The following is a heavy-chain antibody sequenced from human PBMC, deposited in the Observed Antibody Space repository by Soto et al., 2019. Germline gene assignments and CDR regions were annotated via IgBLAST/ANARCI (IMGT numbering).Heavy chain of an antibody. CDR2: LSGSGRST. CDR1: GFPLSGYA. CDR3: ARSQRSTVTQGVYFEH. D-gene: IGHD4-17*01. Sequence: EVQLLESGGDLLQPGGSLRPSGPASGFPLSGYAMTWVRQAPGKGWEWVPSLSGSGRSTYYADSVKGRFTISRDQSKNTLYLEMNSLRADDTAVYYCARSQRSTVTQGVYFEHWGQGTLVTVSS. V-gene: IGHV3-23*01. J-gene: IGHJ4*02.